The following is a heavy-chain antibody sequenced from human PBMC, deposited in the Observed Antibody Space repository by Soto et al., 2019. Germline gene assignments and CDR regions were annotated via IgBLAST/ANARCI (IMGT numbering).Heavy chain of an antibody. J-gene: IGHJ5*02. CDR3: ARGGLNYDFWSGYSDNWFDP. V-gene: IGHV4-4*02. Sequence: LSLTCAVSGGSISSSNWWSWVRRPPGKGLEWIGEIYHSGSTNYNPSLKSRVTISVDKSKNQFSLKLSSVTAADTAVYYCARGGLNYDFWSGYSDNWFDPWGQGTLVTVSS. D-gene: IGHD3-3*01. CDR2: IYHSGST. CDR1: GGSISSSNW.